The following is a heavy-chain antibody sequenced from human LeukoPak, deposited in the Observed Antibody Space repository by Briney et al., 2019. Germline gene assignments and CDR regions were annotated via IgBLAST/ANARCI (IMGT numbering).Heavy chain of an antibody. CDR2: VGGRGVKT. D-gene: IGHD3-16*02. J-gene: IGHJ4*02. CDR1: GFTFSNYA. V-gene: IGHV3-23*01. Sequence: GGSLRLSCAASGFTFSNYAIHWVRQAPGKGLEWVSIVGGRGVKTYYADSVKGRFTISRDNSKNTLYLQMNSLRAEDTAVYYCARRVGDLLLWDWGQGTLVTVPS. CDR3: ARRVGDLLLWD.